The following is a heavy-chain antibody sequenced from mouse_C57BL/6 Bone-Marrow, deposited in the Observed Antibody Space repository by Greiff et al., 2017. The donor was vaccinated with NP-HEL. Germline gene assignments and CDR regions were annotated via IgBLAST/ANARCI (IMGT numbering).Heavy chain of an antibody. CDR2: IDPYDSYT. J-gene: IGHJ2*01. D-gene: IGHD4-1*01. CDR3: ARTGTGEDYFDY. V-gene: IGHV1-69*01. Sequence: QVQLQQPGAELVMPGASVKLSCKASGYTFTSYWMHWVKQRPGQGLEWIGEIDPYDSYTNYNQKFKGKSTLTVDKSSSTAYMQLSSLTSEDSAVYYGARTGTGEDYFDYWGQGTTLTVSS. CDR1: GYTFTSYW.